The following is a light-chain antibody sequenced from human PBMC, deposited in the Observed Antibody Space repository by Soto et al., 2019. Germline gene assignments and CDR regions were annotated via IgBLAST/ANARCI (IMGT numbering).Light chain of an antibody. V-gene: IGLV2-14*03. Sequence: QSALTHVASVSASPGQSITISCTGTSSDVGAYEYVSWFRQHPGKAPKLMIYNVNYRPSGVSNRFSGSKSGNTASLTISGLQAEDEANYYCSSYTNNNTVVFGGGTKLTVL. CDR3: SSYTNNNTVV. CDR1: SSDVGAYEY. J-gene: IGLJ2*01. CDR2: NVN.